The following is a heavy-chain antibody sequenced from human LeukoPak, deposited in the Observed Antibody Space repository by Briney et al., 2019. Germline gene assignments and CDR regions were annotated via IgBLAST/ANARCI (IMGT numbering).Heavy chain of an antibody. Sequence: PSETLSLTCTVSGGSISSSSYYWGWIRQPPGKGLEWIGSIYYSGSTYYNPSLKSRVTISVDTSKNQFSLKLSSMTAADTAVYFCARVVGSSWSSPFFQEWGQGTLVTVSS. J-gene: IGHJ1*01. CDR3: ARVVGSSWSSPFFQE. CDR2: IYYSGST. V-gene: IGHV4-39*07. D-gene: IGHD6-13*01. CDR1: GGSISSSSYY.